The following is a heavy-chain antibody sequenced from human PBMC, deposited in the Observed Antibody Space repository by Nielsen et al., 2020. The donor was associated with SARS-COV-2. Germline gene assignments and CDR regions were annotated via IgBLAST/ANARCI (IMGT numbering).Heavy chain of an antibody. J-gene: IGHJ4*02. D-gene: IGHD6-13*01. CDR2: INPSGGST. V-gene: IGHV1-46*03. Sequence: ASVKVSCKASGYTFTSYYMHWVRQAPAQGLEWMGIINPSGGSTSYAQKFQGRVTMTRDTSTSTVYMELSSLRSEDTAVYYCASSSWYRGFFDYWGQGTLVTVSS. CDR1: GYTFTSYY. CDR3: ASSSWYRGFFDY.